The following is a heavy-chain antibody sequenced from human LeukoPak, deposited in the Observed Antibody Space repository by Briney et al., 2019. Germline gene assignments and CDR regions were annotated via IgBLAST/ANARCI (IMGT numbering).Heavy chain of an antibody. Sequence: SETLSLTCTVSGGSISSHYWSWIRQPPGKGLEWIGYIYCSGSTNYNPSLKSRVTISVDTSKNQFSLKLSSVTAADTAVYYCARDGTKAVAGRSYYYYYMDVWGKGTTVTVSS. D-gene: IGHD6-19*01. CDR2: IYCSGST. CDR1: GGSISSHY. V-gene: IGHV4-59*11. J-gene: IGHJ6*03. CDR3: ARDGTKAVAGRSYYYYYMDV.